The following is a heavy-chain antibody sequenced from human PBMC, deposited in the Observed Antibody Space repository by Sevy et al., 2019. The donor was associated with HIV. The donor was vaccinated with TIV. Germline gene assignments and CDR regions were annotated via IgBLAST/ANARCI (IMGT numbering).Heavy chain of an antibody. CDR3: AKDSRVYSSSHFDY. J-gene: IGHJ4*02. CDR2: IISGSTYI. CDR1: GFTFSDYY. D-gene: IGHD6-13*01. V-gene: IGHV3-11*06. Sequence: GGSLRRSCAASGFTFSDYYMTWIRQAPGKGLEWVSYIISGSTYINYADSVKGRFTISRDNAKNSLYLQMNSLRAEDTAVYYCAKDSRVYSSSHFDYWGQGTLVTVSS.